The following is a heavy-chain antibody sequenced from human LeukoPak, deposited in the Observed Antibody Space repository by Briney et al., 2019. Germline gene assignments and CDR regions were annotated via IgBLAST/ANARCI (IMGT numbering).Heavy chain of an antibody. Sequence: PSETLSLTCAVYGGSLSGYYWSWIRQPPGKGLEWIGEINHSGSTNYNPSLKSRVTISVDTSKNQFSLKLSSVTAADTAVYYCARSTLTYFDYWGQGTLVTVSS. V-gene: IGHV4-34*01. CDR3: ARSTLTYFDY. CDR1: GGSLSGYY. D-gene: IGHD2-2*01. CDR2: INHSGST. J-gene: IGHJ4*02.